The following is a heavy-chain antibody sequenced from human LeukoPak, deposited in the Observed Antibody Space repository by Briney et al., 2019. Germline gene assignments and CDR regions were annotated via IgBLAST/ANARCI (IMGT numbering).Heavy chain of an antibody. Sequence: GGSLRLSCAASGFTFSSYWMSGVRQAPGKGLEWVANIKQDGSEKYYVDSVKGRFAISRDNAKNSLYLQMNSLRAEDTAVYYCARDHIPGYDYYYYYMDVWGKGTTVTVSS. CDR2: IKQDGSEK. J-gene: IGHJ6*03. CDR1: GFTFSSYW. V-gene: IGHV3-7*01. CDR3: ARDHIPGYDYYYYYMDV. D-gene: IGHD2-2*01.